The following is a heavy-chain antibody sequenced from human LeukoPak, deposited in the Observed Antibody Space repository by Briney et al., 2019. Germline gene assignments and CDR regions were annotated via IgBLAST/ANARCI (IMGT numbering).Heavy chain of an antibody. CDR3: ATGRNGVVPAPILGVGPWYNYHYMDV. CDR1: GGSFSGYY. V-gene: IGHV4-34*01. Sequence: TSETLSLTCVVYGGSFSGYYWTWIRQPPGKGLEWIGEIDHSGTTNYNPSLKSRVTMSADTSKNQFSLMVSSVTAADTAVYYCATGRNGVVPAPILGVGPWYNYHYMDVWGKGTTVTVSS. D-gene: IGHD2-2*02. J-gene: IGHJ6*03. CDR2: IDHSGTT.